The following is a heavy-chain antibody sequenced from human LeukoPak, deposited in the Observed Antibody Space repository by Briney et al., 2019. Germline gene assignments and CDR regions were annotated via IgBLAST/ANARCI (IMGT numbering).Heavy chain of an antibody. CDR1: GFTFSSHA. V-gene: IGHV3-23*01. CDR2: IRGSDDST. CDR3: TKAPGEQYLVPTD. Sequence: GGSLRLSCAASGFTFSSHAMSWVRQAPGKGLEWVSTIRGSDDSTYYADSVKGRFTISRDNSKNTLYLQMNSLRADDTAVYYCTKAPGEQYLVPTDWGQGTLVTVSS. D-gene: IGHD2-2*01. J-gene: IGHJ4*02.